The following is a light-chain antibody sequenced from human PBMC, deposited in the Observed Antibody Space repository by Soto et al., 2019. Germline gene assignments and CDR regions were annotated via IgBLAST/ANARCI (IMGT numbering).Light chain of an antibody. CDR3: LLYYVVAVV. CDR2: NTN. V-gene: IGLV7-46*01. CDR1: TGAVTSGHY. Sequence: QAVVTQEPSLTVSPGGTVTLTCGSSTGAVTSGHYAYWFQQKPGQAPRTLIHNTNKKHSWTPARFSGSLLGGKAALTLSGAQPEDEADYYCLLYYVVAVVVGGGTKLTVL. J-gene: IGLJ2*01.